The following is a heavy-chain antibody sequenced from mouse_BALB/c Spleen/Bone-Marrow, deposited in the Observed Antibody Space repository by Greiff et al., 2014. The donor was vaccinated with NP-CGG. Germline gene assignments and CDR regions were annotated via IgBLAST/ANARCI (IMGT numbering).Heavy chain of an antibody. CDR3: TRHGGYYPYYYAIDY. V-gene: IGHV5-12-1*01. CDR1: GFAFSSYD. CDR2: ISHGGGTT. J-gene: IGHJ4*01. D-gene: IGHD2-3*01. Sequence: EVKLVESGGGLAKPGGSLKLSCAASGFAFSSYDMSWVRQTPEKRLEWVAYISHGGGTTYYSDTVKGRFTISRDNAKNTLYLQMSSLKSEDTAIYYCTRHGGYYPYYYAIDYWGQGTSVTVSS.